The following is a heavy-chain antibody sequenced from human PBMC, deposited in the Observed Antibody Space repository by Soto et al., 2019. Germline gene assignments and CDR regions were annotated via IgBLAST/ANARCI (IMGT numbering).Heavy chain of an antibody. V-gene: IGHV1-18*01. Sequence: ASVKVSCKASGYTFTSYGISWVRQAPGQGLEWMGWISAYNGNTNYAQKLQGRVTMTTDTSTSTAYMELRSLRYDDTAVYYCGRRSIYGDCDYLDYWGQGTLVTVSS. CDR3: GRRSIYGDCDYLDY. CDR2: ISAYNGNT. J-gene: IGHJ4*02. D-gene: IGHD4-17*01. CDR1: GYTFTSYG.